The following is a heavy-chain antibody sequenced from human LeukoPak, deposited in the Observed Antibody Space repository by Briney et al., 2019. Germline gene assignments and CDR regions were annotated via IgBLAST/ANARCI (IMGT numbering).Heavy chain of an antibody. CDR2: IYHSGST. J-gene: IGHJ4*02. D-gene: IGHD3-10*01. V-gene: IGHV4-4*02. Sequence: PSETLSLTCAVSGGSISSSNWWSWVRQPPGKGLEWIGEIYHSGSTNYNPSLKSRVTTSIDTSKNQFSLRLSSVTAADTAVYYCAREGGSGSSPLDSDYWGQGTLVTVSS. CDR3: AREGGSGSSPLDSDY. CDR1: GGSISSSNW.